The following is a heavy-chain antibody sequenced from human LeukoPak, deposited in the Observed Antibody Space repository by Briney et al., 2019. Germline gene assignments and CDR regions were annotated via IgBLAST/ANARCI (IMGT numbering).Heavy chain of an antibody. CDR2: INHSGST. D-gene: IGHD2-8*01. CDR3: ARARAYGIVLMVYAPYFDY. J-gene: IGHJ4*02. CDR1: GGSFSGYY. Sequence: SETLSLTCAVYGGSFSGYYWSWIRQPPGKGLEWIGEINHSGSTNYNPSLKSRVTISVDTSKNQFSLQLSSVTAADTAVYYCARARAYGIVLMVYAPYFDYWGQGTLVTVSS. V-gene: IGHV4-34*01.